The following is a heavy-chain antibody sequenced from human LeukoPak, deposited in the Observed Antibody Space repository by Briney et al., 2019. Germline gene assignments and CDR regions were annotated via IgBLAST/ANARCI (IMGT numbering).Heavy chain of an antibody. CDR1: GFTVSSNY. J-gene: IGHJ3*02. CDR2: IYSGGGT. Sequence: PGGSLRLSCAASGFTVSSNYMSWFRQAPGKGLEWVSVIYSGGGTYYADSVKGRFTISRDNSKNTLYLQMNSLRAEDTAVYYCARDSPYQLLRDAFDIWGQGTMVTVSS. CDR3: ARDSPYQLLRDAFDI. V-gene: IGHV3-53*01. D-gene: IGHD2-2*01.